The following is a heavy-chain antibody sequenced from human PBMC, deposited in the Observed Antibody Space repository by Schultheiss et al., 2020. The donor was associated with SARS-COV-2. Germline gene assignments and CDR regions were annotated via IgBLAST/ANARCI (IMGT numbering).Heavy chain of an antibody. CDR1: VGSISSYY. Sequence: SETLSLTCTVSVGSISSYYWSWIRQPPGKGLEWIGYIYYSGSTNYNPSLKSRVTISVDTSKNQFSLKLSSVTAADTAVYYCARALYSRMDVWGQGTTVTVSS. CDR2: IYYSGST. CDR3: ARALYSRMDV. V-gene: IGHV4-59*01. D-gene: IGHD5-18*01. J-gene: IGHJ6*02.